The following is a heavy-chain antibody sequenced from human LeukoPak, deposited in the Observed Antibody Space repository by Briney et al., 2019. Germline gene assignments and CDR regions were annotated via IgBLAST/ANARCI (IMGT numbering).Heavy chain of an antibody. J-gene: IGHJ3*02. CDR2: IHSDGNT. D-gene: IGHD2/OR15-2a*01. V-gene: IGHV3-53*01. CDR1: GFTVSNNY. Sequence: GGSLRLSCEPSGFTVSNNYMTWVRQAPGKGLEWVSNIHSDGNTYYADSVKGRFTISRDSAKNTLFLQMNSLRVDDTAVYYCAKYGDAFDIWGQGTMVIVS. CDR3: AKYGDAFDI.